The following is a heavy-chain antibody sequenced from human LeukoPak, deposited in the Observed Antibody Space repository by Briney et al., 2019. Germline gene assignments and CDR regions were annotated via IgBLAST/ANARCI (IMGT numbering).Heavy chain of an antibody. Sequence: GASVKVSCKASGYTFTSYGISWVRQAPGQGLEWMGWISAYNGNTNYAQKLQGRVTMTTDTSTSTAYMELRSLRSDDTAVYYCARVDGRAPGGAVAYDYWGQGTLVTVSS. J-gene: IGHJ4*02. CDR1: GYTFTSYG. D-gene: IGHD6-19*01. V-gene: IGHV1-18*01. CDR2: ISAYNGNT. CDR3: ARVDGRAPGGAVAYDY.